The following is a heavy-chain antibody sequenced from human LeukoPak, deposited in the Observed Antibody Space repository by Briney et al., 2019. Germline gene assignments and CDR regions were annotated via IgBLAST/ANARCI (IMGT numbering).Heavy chain of an antibody. V-gene: IGHV3-74*01. CDR2: INSDGSRT. D-gene: IGHD6-19*01. Sequence: PGGSLRLSCAASGFTFSTYWMHWVRQAPGKGLVWVSRINSDGSRTTYADSVKGRFTISRDNAKNTLYLQMNSLRTEDTAVYYCARPETQYSSGLDGFDMWGQGTMVTVSS. CDR1: GFTFSTYW. J-gene: IGHJ3*02. CDR3: ARPETQYSSGLDGFDM.